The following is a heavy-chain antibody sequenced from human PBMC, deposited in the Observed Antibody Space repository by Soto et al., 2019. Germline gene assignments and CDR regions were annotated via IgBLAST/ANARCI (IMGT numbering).Heavy chain of an antibody. D-gene: IGHD1-26*01. J-gene: IGHJ4*02. V-gene: IGHV3-21*01. CDR1: GFTFSSYS. CDR2: ISISSSYI. CDR3: ARDGSNRAIDY. Sequence: GGSLRLSCAASGFTFSSYSINWVRQAPGKGLEWVSSISISSSYIYYADSVKGRFTISRDNAKNSLYLQMNSLRAEDTAVYYCARDGSNRAIDYWGQGTLVTVSS.